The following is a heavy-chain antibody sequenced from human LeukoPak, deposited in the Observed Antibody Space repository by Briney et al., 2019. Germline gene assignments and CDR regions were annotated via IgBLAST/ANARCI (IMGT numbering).Heavy chain of an antibody. J-gene: IGHJ4*02. Sequence: GESLRLSCAASGFIFSSYAMSWVRQAPGKGLEWVSAISGSGGSTYYADSVKGRFTISRDNSKNTLYLQMNSLRAEDTAVYYCARGGSYYYDSSGYFGYWGQGTLVTVSS. V-gene: IGHV3-23*01. CDR1: GFIFSSYA. CDR2: ISGSGGST. D-gene: IGHD3-22*01. CDR3: ARGGSYYYDSSGYFGY.